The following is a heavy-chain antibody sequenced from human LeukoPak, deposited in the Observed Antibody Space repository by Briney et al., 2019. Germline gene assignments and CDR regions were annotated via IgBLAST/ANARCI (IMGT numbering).Heavy chain of an antibody. V-gene: IGHV3-66*01. J-gene: IGHJ4*02. CDR1: GFTFSSYS. CDR3: ASSPYSSSYIDY. CDR2: IYSGGST. Sequence: GGSLRLSCAASGFTFSSYSMSWVRQAPGKGLEWVSVIYSGGSTYYADSVKGRFTISRDNSKNTLYLQMNSLRAEDTAVYYCASSPYSSSYIDYWGQGTLVTVSS. D-gene: IGHD6-13*01.